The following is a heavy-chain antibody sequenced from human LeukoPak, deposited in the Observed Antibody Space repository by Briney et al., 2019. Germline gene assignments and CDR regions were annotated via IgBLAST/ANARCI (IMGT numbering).Heavy chain of an antibody. D-gene: IGHD6-13*01. V-gene: IGHV4-61*02. CDR2: IYTSGST. Sequence: SETLSLTCTVSGGSISSGSYYWSWIRQPAGKGLEWIGRIYTSGSTNYNPSLKSRVTISVDTSKDQFSLKLSSVTAADTAVYYCARERAAAGIVRWFDPWGQGTLVTVSS. J-gene: IGHJ5*02. CDR3: ARERAAAGIVRWFDP. CDR1: GGSISSGSYY.